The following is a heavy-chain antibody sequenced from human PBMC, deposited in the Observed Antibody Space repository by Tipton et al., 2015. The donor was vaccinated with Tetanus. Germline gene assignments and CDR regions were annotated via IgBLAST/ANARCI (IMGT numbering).Heavy chain of an antibody. CDR2: ISGSRLTP. D-gene: IGHD2-15*01. CDR3: GGFSFSDDLDI. J-gene: IGHJ3*02. V-gene: IGHV3-23*01. Sequence: SLRLSCAASGFTFKSYTMNWVRQAPGNGLEWVAAISGSRLTPYYADSVKGRFTISRDNSKNTLSLQLNSLRAEDTAVYYCGGFSFSDDLDIWGRGTMVTVSS. CDR1: GFTFKSYT.